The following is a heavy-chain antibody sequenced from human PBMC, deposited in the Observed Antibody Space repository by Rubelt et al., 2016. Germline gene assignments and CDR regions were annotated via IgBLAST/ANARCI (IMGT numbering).Heavy chain of an antibody. CDR1: GYTFNIYA. CDR3: ASWGLVPAAIPPGI. V-gene: IGHV1-3*04. J-gene: IGHJ3*02. D-gene: IGHD2-2*02. Sequence: QVRLVQSGAEVTKPGASVKISCKASGYTFNIYAIHWVRQTPGQRLEWLGWVNTDNGQTKYSQKFRDRVTFTRDTSASTAYMELRSLISEDTAVYYCASWGLVPAAIPPGIWGQGTMVTVSS. CDR2: VNTDNGQT.